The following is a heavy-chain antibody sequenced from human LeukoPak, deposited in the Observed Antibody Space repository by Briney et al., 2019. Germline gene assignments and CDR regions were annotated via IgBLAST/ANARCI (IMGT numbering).Heavy chain of an antibody. D-gene: IGHD6-19*01. Sequence: GGSLRLSCAASGVTFSSYEMSSVRQAPGKGLEWVAYISNSGSTIYYADSVKGRYTISRDNAKNTLYRQMNSVRAEDTAVYYCAGDGVAVGDYWGEGTLVTVS. CDR3: AGDGVAVGDY. J-gene: IGHJ4*02. V-gene: IGHV3-48*03. CDR1: GVTFSSYE. CDR2: ISNSGSTI.